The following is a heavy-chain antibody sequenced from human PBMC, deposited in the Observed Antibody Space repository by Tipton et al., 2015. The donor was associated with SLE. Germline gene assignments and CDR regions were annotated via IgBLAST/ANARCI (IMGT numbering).Heavy chain of an antibody. D-gene: IGHD3-22*01. CDR3: ARALRYSSGYFDF. Sequence: TLSLTCTVSGGSISSYYWSWIRQPPGKGLEWIGYIYYSGSTNYNPSLKSRVTISVDTSKNQFSLKLSSVTAADTAVYYCARALRYSSGYFDFWGQGKRVTVSS. V-gene: IGHV4-59*01. J-gene: IGHJ4*02. CDR2: IYYSGST. CDR1: GGSISSYY.